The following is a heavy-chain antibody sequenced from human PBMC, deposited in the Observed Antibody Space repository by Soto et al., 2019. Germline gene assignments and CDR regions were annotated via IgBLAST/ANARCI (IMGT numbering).Heavy chain of an antibody. CDR2: INHSGST. J-gene: IGHJ4*02. CDR1: GGSFSGYY. V-gene: IGHV4-34*01. CDR3: ARVGYSSGWYRRDY. D-gene: IGHD6-19*01. Sequence: SETLSLTCAVYGGSFSGYYWSWIRQPPGKGLEWIGEINHSGSTNYNPSLKSRVTISVDTSKNQFSLKLSSVTAADTAVYYCARVGYSSGWYRRDYWGQGTLVTVS.